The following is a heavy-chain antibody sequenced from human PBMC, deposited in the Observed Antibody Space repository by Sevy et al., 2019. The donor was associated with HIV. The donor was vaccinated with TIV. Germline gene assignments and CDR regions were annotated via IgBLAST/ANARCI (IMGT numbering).Heavy chain of an antibody. J-gene: IGHJ4*02. V-gene: IGHV3-7*03. D-gene: IGHD4-4*01. CDR3: GTYSSRTGTFDY. CDR1: GIILSNYW. CDR2: IRPDGTET. Sequence: GGSLRLSCVASGIILSNYWMSWVRQAPGKGLEWVANIRPDGTETNYVNSVKGRFTISRENAKNSLYLQMNRLTAEDTATYYCGTYSSRTGTFDYWGQGTLVTVSS.